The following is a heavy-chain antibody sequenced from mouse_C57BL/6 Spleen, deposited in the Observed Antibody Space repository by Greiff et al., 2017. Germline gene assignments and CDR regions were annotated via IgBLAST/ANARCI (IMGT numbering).Heavy chain of an antibody. CDR2: IYPGSGNT. V-gene: IGHV1-66*01. D-gene: IGHD2-1*01. J-gene: IGHJ2*01. CDR3: ARAHLYGNYDY. Sequence: VQLQQSGPELVKPGASVKISCKASGYSFTSYYIHWVKQRPGQGLEWIGWIYPGSGNTKYNEKFKGKATLTADTSSSTAYMQLSSLTSEDSAVYYCARAHLYGNYDYWGQGTTLTVSS. CDR1: GYSFTSYY.